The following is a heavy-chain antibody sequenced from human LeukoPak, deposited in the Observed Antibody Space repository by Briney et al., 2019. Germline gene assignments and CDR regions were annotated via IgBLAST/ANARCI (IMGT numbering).Heavy chain of an antibody. CDR2: INSDGSTT. Sequence: GGSLRLSCAASGFTFSSYAMGWVRQAPGKGLVWVSRINSDGSTTSYADSVKGRFTISRDNAKNTLSLQMNSLRPEDTAVYYCAGAGTGYSSGYYLFDLWGRGTLVTVSS. CDR3: AGAGTGYSSGYYLFDL. D-gene: IGHD6-19*01. J-gene: IGHJ2*01. V-gene: IGHV3-74*01. CDR1: GFTFSSYA.